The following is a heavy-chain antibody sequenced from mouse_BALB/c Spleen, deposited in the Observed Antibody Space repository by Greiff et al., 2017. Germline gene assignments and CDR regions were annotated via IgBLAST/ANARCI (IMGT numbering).Heavy chain of an antibody. CDR2: IWSGGST. V-gene: IGHV2-4-1*01. CDR1: GFSLTSYG. J-gene: IGHJ3*01. D-gene: IGHD2-2*01. CDR3: ARNWAGGYDAWFAY. Sequence: VKLVESGPGLVQPSQSLSITCTVSGFSLTSYGVHWVRQSPGKGLEWLGVIWSGGSTDYNAAFISRLSISKDNSKSQVFFKMNSLQADDTAIYYCARNWAGGYDAWFAYWGQGTLVTVSA.